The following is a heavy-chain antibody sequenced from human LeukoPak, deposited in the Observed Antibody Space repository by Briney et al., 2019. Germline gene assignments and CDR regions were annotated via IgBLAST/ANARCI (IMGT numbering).Heavy chain of an antibody. D-gene: IGHD4-11*01. Sequence: GASVKVSCKASGGTFSSYAISWVRQAPGQGLEWMGGIIPIFGTANYAQKFQGRVTITADESTSTAYMELSSLRSEDTAVYYCASVTTFLRYGMDVWGQGTTVTVSS. CDR2: IIPIFGTA. J-gene: IGHJ6*02. V-gene: IGHV1-69*13. CDR1: GGTFSSYA. CDR3: ASVTTFLRYGMDV.